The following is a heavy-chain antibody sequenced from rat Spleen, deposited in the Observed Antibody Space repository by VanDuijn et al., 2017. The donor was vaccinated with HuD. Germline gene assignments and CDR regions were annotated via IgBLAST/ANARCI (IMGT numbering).Heavy chain of an antibody. J-gene: IGHJ3*01. Sequence: EVQLVESGGGLVQPGRSLKLSCAASGFTFSDYNMAWVRQAPKKGLEWVAYISTGGGSTYYRDSVKGRFTISSDNAKTTLYLQMDSLRSEDTATYYCTRHDYSGVITNWFAYWGQGTLVTVSS. D-gene: IGHD1-7*01. CDR2: ISTGGGST. CDR3: TRHDYSGVITNWFAY. V-gene: IGHV5-27*01. CDR1: GFTFSDYN.